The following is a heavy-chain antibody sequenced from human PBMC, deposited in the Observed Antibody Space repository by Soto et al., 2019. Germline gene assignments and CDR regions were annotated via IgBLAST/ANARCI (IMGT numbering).Heavy chain of an antibody. V-gene: IGHV1-69*04. D-gene: IGHD2-15*01. J-gene: IGHJ4*02. Sequence: SVKVSCKASGGTFSSYTISWVRQAPGQGLEWMGRIIPILGIANYAQKFQGRVTITADKSTSTAYMELSSLRSEDTAVYYCARDNDCSGGSCYSGVYYWGQGTLVTVSS. CDR1: GGTFSSYT. CDR3: ARDNDCSGGSCYSGVYY. CDR2: IIPILGIA.